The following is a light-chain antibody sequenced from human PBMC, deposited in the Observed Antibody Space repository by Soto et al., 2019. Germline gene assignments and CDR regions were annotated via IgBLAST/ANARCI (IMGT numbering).Light chain of an antibody. Sequence: DIQMTQSPSSVSASVGDRVTITCRASQDISSWVAWYQQRPGKAPNLLIYAASSLQSGVPSRFSGSGSGTEFTLTISSLQPEDFATYYCQQADTFPLTFGGGTKVEIK. J-gene: IGKJ4*01. V-gene: IGKV1-12*01. CDR2: AAS. CDR3: QQADTFPLT. CDR1: QDISSW.